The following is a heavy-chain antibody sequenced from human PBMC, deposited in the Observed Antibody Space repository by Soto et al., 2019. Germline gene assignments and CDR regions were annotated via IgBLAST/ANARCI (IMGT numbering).Heavy chain of an antibody. V-gene: IGHV4-30-2*01. CDR2: IYHSGRT. CDR1: GGSISSGGYS. CDR3: ARVRNVPGTVTTLLEGRLWYFDL. D-gene: IGHD4-17*01. J-gene: IGHJ2*01. Sequence: SETLSLTCAVSGGSISSGGYSWSWIRQPPGKGLEGIGYIYHSGRTYYNPSLMSRVTISVDRSKNQFSLKLTPVTAADTAVYYCARVRNVPGTVTTLLEGRLWYFDLWGRGTLVTVSS.